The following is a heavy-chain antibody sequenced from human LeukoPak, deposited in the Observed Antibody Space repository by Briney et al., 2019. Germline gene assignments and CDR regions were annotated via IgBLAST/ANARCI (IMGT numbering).Heavy chain of an antibody. CDR2: MNPNSGNT. V-gene: IGHV1-8*01. Sequence: ASVKVSCKASGYTFTSYDINWVRQAIGQGLEWMGWMNPNSGNTGYAQKFQGRVTMTRNTSISTAYMELSSLRSEDTAVYYCARDPVLRYFDWLLPAGNWFDPWGQGTLVTVSS. CDR1: GYTFTSYD. CDR3: ARDPVLRYFDWLLPAGNWFDP. D-gene: IGHD3-9*01. J-gene: IGHJ5*02.